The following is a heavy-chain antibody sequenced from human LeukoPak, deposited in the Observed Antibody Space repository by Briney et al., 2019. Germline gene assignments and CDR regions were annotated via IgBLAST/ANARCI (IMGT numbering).Heavy chain of an antibody. CDR1: GFTFSSYS. CDR2: ISGSSSYI. J-gene: IGHJ4*02. CDR3: ARGGAAAGTPPTGY. Sequence: GGSLRLSCAASGFTFSSYSMNWVRHAPGKGLEWVSAISGSSSYIYYADSVKGRFTISRDNAKNSLYLQMNSLRAEDTAVYYCARGGAAAGTPPTGYWGQGTLVTVSS. D-gene: IGHD6-13*01. V-gene: IGHV3-21*01.